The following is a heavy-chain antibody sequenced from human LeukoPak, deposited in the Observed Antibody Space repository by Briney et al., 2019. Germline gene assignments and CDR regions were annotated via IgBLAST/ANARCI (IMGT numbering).Heavy chain of an antibody. D-gene: IGHD3-10*01. J-gene: IGHJ2*01. CDR2: IYYSGST. V-gene: IGHV4-39*01. CDR3: ARHDDRGLNWYFDL. CDR1: GGSISSSSYY. Sequence: MTSETLSLTCTVSGGSISSSSYYWGWIRQPPGKGLEWIGSIYYSGSTYYNPSLKSRVTISVDTSKNQFSLKLSSVTAADTAVYYCARHDDRGLNWYFDLWGRGTLVTVSS.